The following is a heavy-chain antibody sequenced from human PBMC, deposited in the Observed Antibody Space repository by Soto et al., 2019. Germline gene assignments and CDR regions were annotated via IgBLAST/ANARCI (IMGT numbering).Heavy chain of an antibody. V-gene: IGHV3-30-3*01. CDR3: ARGGYCNSTSCYRCGMDV. Sequence: RGSLRLSCAASGFTFSSYAMHWVRQAPGKGLEWVAVISYDGANKYYADSVKGRFTISRDSSKNTLYLQMNSLRAEDTAVYFCARGGYCNSTSCYRCGMDVWGQGTTVTVSS. D-gene: IGHD2-2*03. CDR2: ISYDGANK. CDR1: GFTFSSYA. J-gene: IGHJ6*02.